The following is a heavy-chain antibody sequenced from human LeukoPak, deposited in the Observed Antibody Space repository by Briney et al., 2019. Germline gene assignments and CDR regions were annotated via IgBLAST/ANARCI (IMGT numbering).Heavy chain of an antibody. CDR2: ISSNGGST. D-gene: IGHD4-17*01. J-gene: IGHJ4*02. Sequence: GGSLRLSCAASGFXFSSYAIHWVRQAPGKGLEYVSAISSNGGSTYYANSVKGRFTISRDNSKNTLYLQMGSLRAEDMAVYYCARDVYGDYVGWGQGTLVTVSS. CDR3: ARDVYGDYVG. CDR1: GFXFSSYA. V-gene: IGHV3-64*01.